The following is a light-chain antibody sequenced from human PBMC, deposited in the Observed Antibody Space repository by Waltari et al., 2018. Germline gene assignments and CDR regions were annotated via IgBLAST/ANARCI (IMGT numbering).Light chain of an antibody. CDR3: QQYNSYSPT. CDR2: KAS. J-gene: IGKJ2*01. CDR1: QSISSW. V-gene: IGKV1-5*03. Sequence: DLQMTQSPSTLSASVGHRVTITCRASQSISSWLAWYQQKPGKAPKVLIYKASSLESGVPSRFSGSGSGTEFTLTISSLQPDDFATYYCQQYNSYSPTFGQGTKLEIK.